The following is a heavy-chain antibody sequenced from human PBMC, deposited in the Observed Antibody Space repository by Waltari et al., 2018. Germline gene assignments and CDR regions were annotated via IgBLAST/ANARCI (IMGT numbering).Heavy chain of an antibody. D-gene: IGHD3-22*01. Sequence: QLQLQESGPGLVKPSETLSLTCTVSGGSISSSSYYWGWIRQPPGKGLEWIGSIYYSGSTYYNPSLKSRVTISVDTSKNQFSLKLSSVTAADTAVYYCARGGDYYDSSGSEYFQHWGQGTLVTVSS. V-gene: IGHV4-39*07. CDR3: ARGGDYYDSSGSEYFQH. CDR1: GGSISSSSYY. CDR2: IYYSGST. J-gene: IGHJ1*01.